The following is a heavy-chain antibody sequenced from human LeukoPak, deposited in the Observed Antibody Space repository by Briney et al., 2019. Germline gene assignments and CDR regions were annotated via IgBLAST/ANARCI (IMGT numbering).Heavy chain of an antibody. V-gene: IGHV1-8*01. CDR3: ARVEYISGYSHVY. Sequence: ASVKVSCKPSGYTFTSYDINWVRQATGQGLEWMGWMNPNSGNTGYAQKFQGRVTMTRNIFISTAYMELSSLRSEDTAVYYCARVEYISGYSHVYWGQGTLVTVSS. D-gene: IGHD3-22*01. CDR2: MNPNSGNT. J-gene: IGHJ4*02. CDR1: GYTFTSYD.